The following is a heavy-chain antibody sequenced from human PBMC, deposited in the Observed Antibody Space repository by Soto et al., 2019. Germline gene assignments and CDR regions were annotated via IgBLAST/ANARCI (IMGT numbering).Heavy chain of an antibody. J-gene: IGHJ5*02. D-gene: IGHD5-12*01. CDR1: GGTFSSYT. V-gene: IGHV1-69*02. Sequence: QVQLVQSGAEVKKPGSSVKVSCKASGGTFSSYTISWVRQAPGQGLEWMGRIIPILGIANYAQKFQGRVTITADKSTSTAYMGLSRLRSEDTAVYYCARGEIRDGYNRRDNWFDPWGQGALVTVSS. CDR2: IIPILGIA. CDR3: ARGEIRDGYNRRDNWFDP.